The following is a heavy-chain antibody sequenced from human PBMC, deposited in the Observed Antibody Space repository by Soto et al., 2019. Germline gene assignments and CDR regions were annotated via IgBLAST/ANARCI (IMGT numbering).Heavy chain of an antibody. J-gene: IGHJ3*02. Sequence: GGSLRLSCAASGFTYSSHGMSWVRQAPGKGLEWIAGLSRGGGSTYYADSVKGRFTISRDNSKNTLDLIMNSLRVEDTALYYFARDGQYRTDGFDIWGKGTMVTVSS. V-gene: IGHV3-23*01. CDR2: LSRGGGST. CDR3: ARDGQYRTDGFDI. D-gene: IGHD5-12*01. CDR1: GFTYSSHG.